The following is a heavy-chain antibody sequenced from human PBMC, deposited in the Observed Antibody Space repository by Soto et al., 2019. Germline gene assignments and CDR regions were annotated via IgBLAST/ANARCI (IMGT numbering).Heavy chain of an antibody. D-gene: IGHD2-15*01. Sequence: ASVKVSCKTSGYTFTDYDINWVRQATGQGLEWIGWMNPNSGETGYAQKFQGRATMTRSASLSTAYLELSSLRSEDTAVYYCARVAVAARPRWYNWFDPWGQGTLVTVSS. V-gene: IGHV1-8*01. J-gene: IGHJ5*02. CDR1: GYTFTDYD. CDR3: ARVAVAARPRWYNWFDP. CDR2: MNPNSGET.